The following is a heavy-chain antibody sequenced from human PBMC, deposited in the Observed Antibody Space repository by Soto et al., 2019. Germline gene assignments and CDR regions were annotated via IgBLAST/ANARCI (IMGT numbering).Heavy chain of an antibody. V-gene: IGHV1-58*02. CDR1: GFTFPSSA. Sequence: SVKVSCKASGFTFPSSAMQWVRQARGQRLEWIGWILVGSGNANYAQKFQERLSITRDMSTSTAYMELSNLRSEDAAVYFCAADLSCSGGSCYSSSTFDVWGQGTMVTVSS. J-gene: IGHJ3*01. CDR3: AADLSCSGGSCYSSSTFDV. D-gene: IGHD2-15*01. CDR2: ILVGSGNA.